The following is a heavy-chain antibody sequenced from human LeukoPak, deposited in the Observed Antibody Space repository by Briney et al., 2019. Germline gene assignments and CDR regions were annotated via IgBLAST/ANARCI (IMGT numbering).Heavy chain of an antibody. Sequence: SETLSLTCTVSSGSISTYYWSWIRQPPGKGLEWIGYINYSGSTDYNPSLKSRVTISVDTPKNQFSLKLSSVTAADTAVFYCARTISVWHYFDYWGQGTLVTVSS. D-gene: IGHD6-25*01. CDR3: ARTISVWHYFDY. CDR1: SGSISTYY. V-gene: IGHV4-59*08. J-gene: IGHJ4*02. CDR2: INYSGST.